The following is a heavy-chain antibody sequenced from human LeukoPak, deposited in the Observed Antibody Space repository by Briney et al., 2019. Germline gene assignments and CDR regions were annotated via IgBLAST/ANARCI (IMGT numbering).Heavy chain of an antibody. CDR3: TTYLWFGEGGGY. V-gene: IGHV3-15*01. CDR1: GFTFSNAW. D-gene: IGHD3-10*01. CDR2: IKSKTDGGTT. J-gene: IGHJ4*02. Sequence: GGSLRLSCAASGFTFSNAWMSWVRQAPGKGLEWAGRIKSKTDGGTTDYAAPVKGRFTISRDDSKNTLYLQMNSLKTEDTAVYYCTTYLWFGEGGGYWGQGTLVTVSS.